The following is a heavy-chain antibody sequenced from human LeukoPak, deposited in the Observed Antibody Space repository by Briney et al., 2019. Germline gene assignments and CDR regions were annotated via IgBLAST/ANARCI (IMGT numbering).Heavy chain of an antibody. J-gene: IGHJ4*02. V-gene: IGHV4-59*01. Sequence: SETLSLTCTVSVDSISGYYWSWIRQPPGKGLEWIGYMYYSGNTNYNPSPKSRLTTSLDTSKNQFSLKLSSVTAADTAVYYCARGKYYFDYWGQGTLVTVSS. CDR1: VDSISGYY. CDR2: MYYSGNT. CDR3: ARGKYYFDY.